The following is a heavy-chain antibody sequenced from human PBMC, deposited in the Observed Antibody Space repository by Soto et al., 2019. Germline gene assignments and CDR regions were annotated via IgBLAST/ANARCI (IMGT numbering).Heavy chain of an antibody. J-gene: IGHJ4*02. V-gene: IGHV4-59*01. Sequence: QVQLQESGPGLVKPSETLSLTCAVSGDSISTYYCMWIRQPPGKGLESIGYLYYGRSANYNPSLQSRVTLSVDTSTNQCSLTLSSMTAADTAVYYCALRSMAVVPEYWGQGTLVTVSS. CDR1: GDSISTYY. CDR3: ALRSMAVVPEY. D-gene: IGHD3-22*01. CDR2: LYYGRSA.